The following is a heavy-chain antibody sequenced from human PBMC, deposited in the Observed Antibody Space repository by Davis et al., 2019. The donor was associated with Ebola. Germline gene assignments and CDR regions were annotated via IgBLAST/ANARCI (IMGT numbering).Heavy chain of an antibody. CDR2: INHSGST. Sequence: MPSETLSLTCSVSGGSTSRTSYHLICFRKPPGKGLDWTGEINHSGSTNYNPSLKSRVTLSVDTSKNQFSLNLSSVTAADTAVYYCARRGSSSFGYWGQGTLVTVSS. V-gene: IGHV4-34*01. J-gene: IGHJ4*02. CDR3: ARRGSSSFGY. D-gene: IGHD6-6*01. CDR1: GGSTSRTSYH.